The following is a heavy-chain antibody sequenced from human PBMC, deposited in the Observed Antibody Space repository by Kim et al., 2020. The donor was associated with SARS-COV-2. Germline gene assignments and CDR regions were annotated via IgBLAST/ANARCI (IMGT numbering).Heavy chain of an antibody. Sequence: APVKVSCKASGYTFTSYALIWVRQAPGQGLEWMGWINTDTGNPTYAQGFTGRFVFSLDTSISTAYVQISSLKAEDTAVYYCARAGTGYCSSGSCSFDYWGPGTLVTVSS. D-gene: IGHD2-15*01. CDR3: ARAGTGYCSSGSCSFDY. J-gene: IGHJ4*02. V-gene: IGHV7-4-1*02. CDR1: GYTFTSYA. CDR2: INTDTGNP.